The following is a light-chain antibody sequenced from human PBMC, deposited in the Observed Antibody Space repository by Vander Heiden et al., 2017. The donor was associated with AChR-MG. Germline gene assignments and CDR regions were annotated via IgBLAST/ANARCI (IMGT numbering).Light chain of an antibody. CDR2: QDN. Sequence: SYDLTQSPSVSVSPGQTATITRPGQTLRNKYTSWYHLRPGQSPVLVIFQDNLRPSGIPERFSGSNSGNTATLTIRGIQSMDDGDYYCQVWDSDTDVFGTGTKVTV. CDR3: QVWDSDTDV. CDR1: TLRNKY. J-gene: IGLJ1*01. V-gene: IGLV3-1*01.